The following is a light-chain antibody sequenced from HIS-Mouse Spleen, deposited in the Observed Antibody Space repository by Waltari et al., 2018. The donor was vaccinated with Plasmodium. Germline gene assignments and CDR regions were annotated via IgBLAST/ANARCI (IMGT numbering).Light chain of an antibody. CDR1: QRVSSN. Sequence: EIVMTQSPATLSVSPGESATLSCRASQRVSSNLACYQQKPGQAPRLLIYGASTRATGIPARFSGSGSGTEFTLTISSMQSEDFAVYYCQQYNNWPRTFGQGTKVEIK. CDR3: QQYNNWPRT. CDR2: GAS. J-gene: IGKJ1*01. V-gene: IGKV3-15*01.